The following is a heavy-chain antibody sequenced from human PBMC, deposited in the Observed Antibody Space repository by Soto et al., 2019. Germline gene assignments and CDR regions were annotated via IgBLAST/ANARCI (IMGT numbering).Heavy chain of an antibody. D-gene: IGHD5-12*01. Sequence: EVQLVESGGGLVQPGGSLRLSCEASGFTFSSYEMDWVRQAPGKGLEWVAYINSSGSAIYYADSVKGRFIISRDNAESSLYLQMNSLRAEDTAIYYCTKEKSVINSGYDAFDVWGQGTMVTVS. J-gene: IGHJ3*01. CDR3: TKEKSVINSGYDAFDV. CDR1: GFTFSSYE. V-gene: IGHV3-48*03. CDR2: INSSGSAI.